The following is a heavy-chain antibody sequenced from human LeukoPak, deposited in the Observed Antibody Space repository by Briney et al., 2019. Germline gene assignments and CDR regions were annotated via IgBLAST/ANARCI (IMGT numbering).Heavy chain of an antibody. J-gene: IGHJ4*02. D-gene: IGHD2-8*01. CDR2: IYYCGST. CDR3: AREGPNARLDY. CDR1: GDSINNYY. V-gene: IGHV4-59*01. Sequence: PSETLSLTCTVSGDSINNYYWSWIRQPPGKGLEWIGYIYYCGSTNYNPSLKSRVTISVDRSKNQFSLKVSSVTAPDTAVYYCAREGPNARLDYWGQGTLVTVSS.